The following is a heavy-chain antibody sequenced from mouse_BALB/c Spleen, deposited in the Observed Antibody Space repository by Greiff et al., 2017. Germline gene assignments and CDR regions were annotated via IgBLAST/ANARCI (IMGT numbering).Heavy chain of an antibody. CDR1: GYTFTDYN. V-gene: IGHV1-18*01. D-gene: IGHD2-1*01. CDR2: INPNNGGT. Sequence: EVQLQQSGPELVKPGASVKIPCKASGYTFTDYNMDWVKQSHGKSLEWIGDINPNNGGTIYNQKFKGKATLTVDKSSSTAYMELRSLTSEDTAVYYCARRDYGNYRDYFDYWGQGTTLTVSS. CDR3: ARRDYGNYRDYFDY. J-gene: IGHJ2*01.